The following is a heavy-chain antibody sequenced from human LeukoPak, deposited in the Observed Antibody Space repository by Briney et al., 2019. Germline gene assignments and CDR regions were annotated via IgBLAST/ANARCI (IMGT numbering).Heavy chain of an antibody. Sequence: PGGSLRLSCAASGITFSSYAMSWVRQAPGKGLEWVSTISGSGGSTFYADSVKGRFTISRDSSKNTLHLQLNSLRAEDTALYYCASWKSGSSPKFDYWGQGTLFTVSS. CDR3: ASWKSGSSPKFDY. CDR2: ISGSGGST. D-gene: IGHD6-6*01. V-gene: IGHV3-23*01. CDR1: GITFSSYA. J-gene: IGHJ4*02.